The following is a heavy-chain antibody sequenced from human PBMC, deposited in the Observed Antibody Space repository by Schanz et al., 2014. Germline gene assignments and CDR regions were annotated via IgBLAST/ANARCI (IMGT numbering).Heavy chain of an antibody. CDR3: ARVHRYDTSSWGYFDY. D-gene: IGHD3-22*01. CDR1: GFTFSSYG. Sequence: VQLLESGGGLVQPGGSLRLSCAASGFTFSSYGMHWVRQAPGKGLEWVAAISYDGSIKYYGDSVKGRFTISRDKSKNTLYLHMNALRSEDTAVYYCARVHRYDTSSWGYFDYWGQGALVTVSS. J-gene: IGHJ4*02. V-gene: IGHV3-30*03. CDR2: ISYDGSIK.